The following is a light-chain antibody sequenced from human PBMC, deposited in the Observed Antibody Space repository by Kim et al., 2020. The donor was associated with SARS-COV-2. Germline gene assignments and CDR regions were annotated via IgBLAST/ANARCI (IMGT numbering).Light chain of an antibody. V-gene: IGKV3-15*01. CDR1: RGVRSN. CDR2: GAA. J-gene: IGKJ2*03. Sequence: RGGRATVAGGARRGVRSNVAWCQERPGQAPRRLICGAATRATGIPARFSGSGSGTEFTLTISSLQSEDFAVYYCQQYNNWPPLYSFGQGTKLEIK. CDR3: QQYNNWPPLYS.